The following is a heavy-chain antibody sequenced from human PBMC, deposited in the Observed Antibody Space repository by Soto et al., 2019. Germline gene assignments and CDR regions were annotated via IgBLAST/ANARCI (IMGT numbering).Heavy chain of an antibody. CDR2: INAGNGNT. D-gene: IGHD6-19*01. J-gene: IGHJ5*02. CDR3: AGSKYSSGWYEGYWFDP. Sequence: ASVKVSCKASGYTFTSYAMHWVRQAPGQRLEWMGWINAGNGNTKYSQKFQGRVTITRDTSTSSAYMELRSLRSDDTAVYYCAGSKYSSGWYEGYWFDPWGQGTLVTVSS. CDR1: GYTFTSYA. V-gene: IGHV1-3*01.